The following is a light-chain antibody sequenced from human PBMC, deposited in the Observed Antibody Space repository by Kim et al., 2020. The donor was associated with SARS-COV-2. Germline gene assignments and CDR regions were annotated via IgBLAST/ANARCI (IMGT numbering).Light chain of an antibody. Sequence: LSPGERATLSCRASQSISTYLVWYQQKPGQAPRLLIYDASNRATGIPARFSGSGSGTDFTLTISSLESEDFAVYYCQQRRNWPLTFGGGTKVDIK. CDR1: QSISTY. J-gene: IGKJ4*01. CDR3: QQRRNWPLT. CDR2: DAS. V-gene: IGKV3-11*01.